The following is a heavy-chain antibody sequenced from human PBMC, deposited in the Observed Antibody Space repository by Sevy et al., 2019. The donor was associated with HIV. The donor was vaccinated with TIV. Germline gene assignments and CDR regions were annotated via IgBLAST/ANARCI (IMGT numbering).Heavy chain of an antibody. CDR3: ARVAVEYCTDDCYHRFDY. CDR1: GFTFTLYA. Sequence: GGSLRLSCAASGFTFTLYAIHWVRQAPGKGLEWVALISYSGTNKYYADSVKGRFTISRDHSKNTPCLQMNNLRTDDTAVYYCARVAVEYCTDDCYHRFDYWGQGTQVTVSS. J-gene: IGHJ4*02. CDR2: ISYSGTNK. D-gene: IGHD2-21*02. V-gene: IGHV3-30-3*01.